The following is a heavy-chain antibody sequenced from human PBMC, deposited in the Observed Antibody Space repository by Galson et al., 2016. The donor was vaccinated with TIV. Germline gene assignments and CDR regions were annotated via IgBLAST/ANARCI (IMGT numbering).Heavy chain of an antibody. J-gene: IGHJ4*02. CDR3: ARTPGDYSNYRPIDY. Sequence: SLRLSCAASGFTFSNVWMNWFRQAPGKGLEWVSYISGRSSVIFYADSVKGRFTISRDNAKNSLFLQMNSLRDDDTAVYFCARTPGDYSNYRPIDYWGQGTLVTVSS. D-gene: IGHD4-11*01. CDR2: ISGRSSVI. CDR1: GFTFSNVW. V-gene: IGHV3-48*02.